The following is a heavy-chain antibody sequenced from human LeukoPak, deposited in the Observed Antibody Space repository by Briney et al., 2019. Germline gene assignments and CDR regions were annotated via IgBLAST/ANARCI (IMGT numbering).Heavy chain of an antibody. CDR1: GGSFSGYY. V-gene: IGHV4-34*01. Sequence: SETLSLTCAVYGGSFSGYYWGWIRQPPGKGLEWIGEINHSGSTNYNPSLKGRVTISVDTSKNQFSLKLSSVTAADTAVYYCARGAAVAGDLDYWGQGTLVTVSS. CDR3: ARGAAVAGDLDY. D-gene: IGHD6-19*01. CDR2: INHSGST. J-gene: IGHJ4*02.